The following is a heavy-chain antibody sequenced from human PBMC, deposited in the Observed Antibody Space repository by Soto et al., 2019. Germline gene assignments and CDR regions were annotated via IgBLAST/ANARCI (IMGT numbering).Heavy chain of an antibody. CDR3: ARDRERVFDY. V-gene: IGHV3-30*04. CDR1: GFTFSSYA. J-gene: IGHJ4*02. Sequence: QVQLVESGGGVVQPGRSLRLSCAASGFTFSSYAMHWVRQAPGKGLEWVAVIAYDGRNKYYADSVKGRFTISRDNSKNRLYVKRKGLRFEDRGVYYCARDRERVFDYWGKGPLVTFSS. CDR2: IAYDGRNK. D-gene: IGHD1-1*01.